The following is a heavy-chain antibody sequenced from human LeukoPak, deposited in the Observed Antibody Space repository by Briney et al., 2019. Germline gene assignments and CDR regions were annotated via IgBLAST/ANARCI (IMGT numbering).Heavy chain of an antibody. J-gene: IGHJ5*02. CDR1: GFTFDDYA. Sequence: PGGSLRLSCAASGFTFDDYAMHWVRQAPGKGLEWVSAISGSGGSTYYADSVKGRFTISRDNSKNTLYLQMNSLRAEDTAVYYCAKDHNYDFWSGYFNWFDPWGQGTLVTVSS. CDR2: ISGSGGST. D-gene: IGHD3-3*01. CDR3: AKDHNYDFWSGYFNWFDP. V-gene: IGHV3-23*01.